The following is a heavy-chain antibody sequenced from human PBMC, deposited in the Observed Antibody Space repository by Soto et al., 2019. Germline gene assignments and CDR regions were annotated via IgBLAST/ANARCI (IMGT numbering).Heavy chain of an antibody. CDR2: ISYDGSNK. D-gene: IGHD4-4*01. CDR1: GFTFSSYA. V-gene: IGHV3-30-3*01. Sequence: GGSLRLSCAASGFTFSSYAMHWVRQAPGKGLEWVAVISYDGSNKYYADSVKGRFTISRDNSKNTLYLQMNSLRAEDTAVYYWARDQIDYSNYDPYYYYGMDVWGQGTTVTVSS. J-gene: IGHJ6*02. CDR3: ARDQIDYSNYDPYYYYGMDV.